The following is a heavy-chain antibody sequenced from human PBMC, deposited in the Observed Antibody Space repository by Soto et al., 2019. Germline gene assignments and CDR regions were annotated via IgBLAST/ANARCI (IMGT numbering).Heavy chain of an antibody. CDR1: GYIFTAYS. V-gene: IGHV1-46*01. CDR3: AREENCSDGVCYSEYFQC. D-gene: IGHD2-15*01. Sequence: ASVKVSCKASGYIFTAYSMHRVRQAPGQGLEWMGVVNPSGGSTNYAQRFQGRITTTRDTSTSTVYMDLKFLTSEDTAVYYCAREENCSDGVCYSEYFQCWGQGTLVTVSS. J-gene: IGHJ1*01. CDR2: VNPSGGST.